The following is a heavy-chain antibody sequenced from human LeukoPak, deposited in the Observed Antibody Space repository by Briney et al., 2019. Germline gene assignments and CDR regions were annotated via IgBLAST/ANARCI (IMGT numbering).Heavy chain of an antibody. CDR3: VRATGYDFWSGYYSPDPNWFDP. V-gene: IGHV1-18*01. CDR1: LYTLTSYS. CDR2: ISAYNGDT. J-gene: IGHJ5*02. Sequence: ASVKGSRKTSLYTLTSYSICWVRQAPGQELEWVGWISAYNGDTNYAQKLQGRVTMTTDTSTSTAYTGLWGAGSDSTPVYFCVRATGYDFWSGYYSPDPNWFDPWGQGTLVTVSS. D-gene: IGHD3-3*01.